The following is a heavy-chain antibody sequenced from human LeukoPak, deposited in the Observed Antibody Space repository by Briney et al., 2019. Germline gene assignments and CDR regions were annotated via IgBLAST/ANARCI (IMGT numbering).Heavy chain of an antibody. J-gene: IGHJ4*02. CDR2: IYYSGST. CDR3: AREASHYYDSSGYY. V-gene: IGHV4-39*07. CDR1: GGSISSSSYY. D-gene: IGHD3-22*01. Sequence: SETPSLTCTVSGGSISSSSYYWGWIRQPPGKGLEWIGSIYYSGSTYYNPSLKSRVTISVDTSKNQFSLKLSSVTAADTAVYYCAREASHYYDSSGYYWGQGTLVTVSS.